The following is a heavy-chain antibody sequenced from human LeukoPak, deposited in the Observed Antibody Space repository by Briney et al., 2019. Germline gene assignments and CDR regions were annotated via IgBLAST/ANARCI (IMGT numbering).Heavy chain of an antibody. Sequence: GGSLRLSCAASGNYWMHWVRQAPGKGLVWVSHVNSNGSWTSHADSVKGRFTISKDNAKNTVYLQMNNLRTEDTAVYYRVSFYETNWGRGTLVTVSS. V-gene: IGHV3-74*01. CDR1: GNYW. CDR2: VNSNGSWT. CDR3: VSFYETN. D-gene: IGHD2-2*01. J-gene: IGHJ4*02.